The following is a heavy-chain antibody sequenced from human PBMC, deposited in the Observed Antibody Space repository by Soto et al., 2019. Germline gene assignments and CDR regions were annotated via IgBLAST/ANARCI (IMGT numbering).Heavy chain of an antibody. CDR3: AHRYWAASGTRYYFDY. CDR1: GFSFSTSAVG. Sequence: QITLTESGPTLVKPTQTLTLTCTFSGFSFSTSAVGVGWIRQPPGKALEWLALIYWDDDKRYSPFLKSRLTITKDTSTNQVVLTMTNMDPVDTGTYYCAHRYWAASGTRYYFDYWGQGTVVTVSS. CDR2: IYWDDDK. D-gene: IGHD6-13*01. J-gene: IGHJ4*02. V-gene: IGHV2-5*02.